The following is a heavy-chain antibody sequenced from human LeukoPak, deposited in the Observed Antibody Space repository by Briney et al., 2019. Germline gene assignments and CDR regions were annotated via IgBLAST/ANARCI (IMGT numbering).Heavy chain of an antibody. CDR1: GGSISKYY. V-gene: IGHV4-4*07. CDR3: ARGGGMGHYYYYMDV. J-gene: IGHJ6*03. D-gene: IGHD5-24*01. CDR2: ISNRGST. Sequence: PSETLSLTCTVSGGSISKYYWSWIRQPAGKGLEWIGRISNRGSTNYNPSLKSRVTMSVDTSKNQFSLKLSSVTAADTAVYYCARGGGMGHYYYYMDVWGKGTTVTISS.